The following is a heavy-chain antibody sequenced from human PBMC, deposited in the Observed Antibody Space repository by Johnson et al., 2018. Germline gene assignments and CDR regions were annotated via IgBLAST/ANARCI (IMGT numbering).Heavy chain of an antibody. CDR1: GYTFTSYD. CDR3: AREYSSSWYSPDAFDI. V-gene: IGHV1-8*01. CDR2: MNPNSGNT. Sequence: VQLVESGAEVKKPGSSVKVSCKASGYTFTSYDINWVRQATGQGLEWMGWMNPNSGNTGYAQKFQGRVTMTRNTSISTAYMELSSLRSEDTAVYYWAREYSSSWYSPDAFDIWGQGTMVTVSS. D-gene: IGHD6-13*01. J-gene: IGHJ3*02.